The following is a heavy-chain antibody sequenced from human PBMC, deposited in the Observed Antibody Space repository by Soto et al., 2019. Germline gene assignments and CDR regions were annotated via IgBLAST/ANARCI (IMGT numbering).Heavy chain of an antibody. Sequence: QVQLVESGGGVVQPGRSLRLSCAASGFTFSSYGMHWVRQAPGKGLEWVAVIWYDGSNKYYADSVKGRFTISRDNSKNPLYLQMNSLRAEDTAVYYCARVTVGATSYYFDYWGQGTLVTVSS. J-gene: IGHJ4*02. CDR1: GFTFSSYG. CDR2: IWYDGSNK. CDR3: ARVTVGATSYYFDY. D-gene: IGHD1-26*01. V-gene: IGHV3-33*01.